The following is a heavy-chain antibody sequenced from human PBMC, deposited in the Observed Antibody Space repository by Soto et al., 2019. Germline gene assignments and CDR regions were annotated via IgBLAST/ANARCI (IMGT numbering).Heavy chain of an antibody. V-gene: IGHV3-30-3*01. Sequence: PGGSLRLSCAAFGFTFSSYAMHWVRQAPGKGLEWVAVISYDGSNKYYADSVKGRFTISRDNSKNTLYLQMNSLRAEDTAVYYCARDPFRDIGYCSGGSCYSPAFDIWGQGTMVTVSS. J-gene: IGHJ3*02. CDR3: ARDPFRDIGYCSGGSCYSPAFDI. CDR2: ISYDGSNK. D-gene: IGHD2-15*01. CDR1: GFTFSSYA.